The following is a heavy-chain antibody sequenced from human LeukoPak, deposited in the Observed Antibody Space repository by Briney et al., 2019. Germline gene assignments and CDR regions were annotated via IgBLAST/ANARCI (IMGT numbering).Heavy chain of an antibody. CDR1: GFPFSSHW. D-gene: IGHD4-17*01. CDR3: ARESDYGDYPPDY. CDR2: INQDGSNK. Sequence: GGSLRLSCAASGFPFSSHWLSWFRQSPGKGLEWVAHINQDGSNKYYADSVKGRFTISRDNCKNTLYLQMNSLRAEDTAVYYCARESDYGDYPPDYWGQGTLVTVSS. J-gene: IGHJ4*02. V-gene: IGHV3-7*01.